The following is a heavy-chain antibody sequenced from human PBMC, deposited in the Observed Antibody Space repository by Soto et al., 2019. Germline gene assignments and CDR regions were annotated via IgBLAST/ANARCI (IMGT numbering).Heavy chain of an antibody. Sequence: GGSLRLSCAASGFTFSSYAMHWVRQAPGKGLEWVAVISYDGSNKYYADSVKGRFTISRDNSKNTLYLQMNSLRAEDTAVYYCARGLVVVVAAAPDPWFDPWGQGTLVTVSS. V-gene: IGHV3-30-3*01. CDR1: GFTFSSYA. CDR3: ARGLVVVVAAAPDPWFDP. D-gene: IGHD2-15*01. J-gene: IGHJ5*02. CDR2: ISYDGSNK.